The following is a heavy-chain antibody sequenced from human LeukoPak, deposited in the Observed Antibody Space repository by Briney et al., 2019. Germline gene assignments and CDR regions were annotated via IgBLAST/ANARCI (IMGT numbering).Heavy chain of an antibody. CDR3: ARPQYSGSYSAFDI. CDR1: GGSISSYY. J-gene: IGHJ3*02. D-gene: IGHD1-26*01. CDR2: IYYSGST. V-gene: IGHV4-59*01. Sequence: PSETLSLTCTVSGGSISSYYWSWIRQPPGKGLEWIGYIYYSGSTNYNPSLKSRVTISVDTSKNQFSLKLSPVTAADTAVYYCARPQYSGSYSAFDIRGQGTMVTVSS.